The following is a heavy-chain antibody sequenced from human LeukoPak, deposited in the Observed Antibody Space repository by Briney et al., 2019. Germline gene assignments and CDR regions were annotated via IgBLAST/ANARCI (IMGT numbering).Heavy chain of an antibody. CDR1: GGSFSGYY. J-gene: IGHJ3*02. CDR2: INHSGST. CDR3: ARAYSGSWYYDAFDI. Sequence: SETLSLTCAVYGGSFSGYYWSWLRQPPGKGLEGIGEINHSGSTNYNPSLKSRVTISVDTSKNQFSLKLSSVTAADTAVYYCARAYSGSWYYDAFDIWGQGTMVTVSS. V-gene: IGHV4-34*01. D-gene: IGHD6-13*01.